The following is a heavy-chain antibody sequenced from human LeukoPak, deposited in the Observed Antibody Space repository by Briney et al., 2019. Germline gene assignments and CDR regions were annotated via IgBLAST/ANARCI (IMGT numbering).Heavy chain of an antibody. V-gene: IGHV3-23*01. J-gene: IGHJ4*02. Sequence: GGSLRLSCEASGFPLSNYAMSWVRQAPGKGLEWVSTLSGSGGTIYYADSVKGRFTISRDNSKNTLYLQVNSLRAEDTAIYYCAREIDSSGYQANYFDYWGQGTLVTVSS. CDR2: LSGSGGTI. D-gene: IGHD3-22*01. CDR3: AREIDSSGYQANYFDY. CDR1: GFPLSNYA.